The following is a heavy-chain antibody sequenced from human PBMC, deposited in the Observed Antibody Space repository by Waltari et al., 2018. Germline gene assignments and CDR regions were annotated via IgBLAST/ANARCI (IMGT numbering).Heavy chain of an antibody. Sequence: EVLLVESGGGLVQTGGSLGLSCAASRFTFSNYWMNWVRQAPGKGLEGVANLNQDGSEEFYVDSVKGRFTISRDNAKNSLYLEMKTLRAEDTAIYYCARTGARWLQFAAFDIWGQGTMVTVSS. J-gene: IGHJ3*02. CDR3: ARTGARWLQFAAFDI. CDR1: RFTFSNYW. CDR2: LNQDGSEE. D-gene: IGHD5-12*01. V-gene: IGHV3-7*01.